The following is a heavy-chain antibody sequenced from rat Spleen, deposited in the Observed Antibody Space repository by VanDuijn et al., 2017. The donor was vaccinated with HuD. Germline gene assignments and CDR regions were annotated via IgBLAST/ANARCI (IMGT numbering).Heavy chain of an antibody. CDR2: ITYDGSST. Sequence: EVQLVESDGGLVQPGRSLKLSCAASGFIFSDYYMAWVRQTPTKGLEWVASITYDGSSTYYRDSVKGRFTISRDNAKSTLYLQLDSLRSEDTATYYCARPSYGYPFAYWGQGTLVTVSS. J-gene: IGHJ3*01. CDR1: GFIFSDYY. V-gene: IGHV5-7*01. D-gene: IGHD1-7*01. CDR3: ARPSYGYPFAY.